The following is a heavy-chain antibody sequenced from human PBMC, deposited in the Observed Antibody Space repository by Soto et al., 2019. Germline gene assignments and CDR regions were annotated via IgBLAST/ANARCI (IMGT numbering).Heavy chain of an antibody. D-gene: IGHD6-19*01. CDR3: AKDSGSRGLNYYFDF. J-gene: IGHJ4*02. Sequence: GGSLRLSCAVSGFTFSSYVMHWVRQAPGKGLEWVAVISYDGSNKYYADSVKGRFTISRDNSKNTLYLQMNSLRAEDTAVYYCAKDSGSRGLNYYFDFWGQGTLVTVSS. CDR2: ISYDGSNK. CDR1: GFTFSSYV. V-gene: IGHV3-30*18.